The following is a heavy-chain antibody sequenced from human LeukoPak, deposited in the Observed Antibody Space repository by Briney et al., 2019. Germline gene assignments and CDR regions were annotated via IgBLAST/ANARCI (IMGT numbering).Heavy chain of an antibody. V-gene: IGHV3-48*01. CDR1: GFTFSSYW. Sequence: SGGSLRLSCVASGFTFSSYWMHWVRQVPGKGLEWVSYISSSSSTIYYADSVKGRFTISRDNAKNSLYLQMNSLRAEDTAVYYCAREAEGVGDYWGQGTLVTVSS. J-gene: IGHJ4*02. D-gene: IGHD3-10*01. CDR2: ISSSSSTI. CDR3: AREAEGVGDY.